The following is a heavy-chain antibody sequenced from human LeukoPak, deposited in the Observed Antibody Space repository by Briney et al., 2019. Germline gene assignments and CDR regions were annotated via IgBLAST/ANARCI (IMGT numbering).Heavy chain of an antibody. CDR3: ARGRKNFYGDYIPRHYDY. CDR2: IKQDGSEK. J-gene: IGHJ4*02. V-gene: IGHV3-7*01. D-gene: IGHD4-17*01. Sequence: GGSLRLSCAASGFTFSSYWMSWVRQAPGKGLEWVANIKQDGSEKYYVDSVKGRFTISRDNAKNSLYLQMNSLRAEDTAVYYCARGRKNFYGDYIPRHYDYWGQGTLVTVSS. CDR1: GFTFSSYW.